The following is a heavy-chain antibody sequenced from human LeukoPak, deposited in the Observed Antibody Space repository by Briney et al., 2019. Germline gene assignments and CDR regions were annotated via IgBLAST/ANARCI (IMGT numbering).Heavy chain of an antibody. J-gene: IGHJ4*02. Sequence: GGSLRLSRAASGFTFSSYWMHWVRQAPGKGLVWVSRINSDGSSTSYADSVKGRFTISRDNAKNTLYLQMNSLRAEDTAAYYCARSGLDYDFWSGSDYWGQGTLVTVSS. CDR1: GFTFSSYW. CDR2: INSDGSST. CDR3: ARSGLDYDFWSGSDY. D-gene: IGHD3-3*01. V-gene: IGHV3-74*01.